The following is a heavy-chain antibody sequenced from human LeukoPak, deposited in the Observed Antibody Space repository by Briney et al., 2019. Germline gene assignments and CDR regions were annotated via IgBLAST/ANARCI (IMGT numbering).Heavy chain of an antibody. V-gene: IGHV4-34*01. CDR1: GGSFSGYY. CDR3: ARHSTTVTNWYFDL. J-gene: IGHJ2*01. CDR2: INHSGST. Sequence: PSETLSLTCAVYGGSFSGYYWSRIRQPPGKGLEWIGEINHSGSTNYNPSLKSRVTISVDTSKNQFSLKLSSVTAADTAVYYCARHSTTVTNWYFDLWGRGTLVTVSS. D-gene: IGHD4-17*01.